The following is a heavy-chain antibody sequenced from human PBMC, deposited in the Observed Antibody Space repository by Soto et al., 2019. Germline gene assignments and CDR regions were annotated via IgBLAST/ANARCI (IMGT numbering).Heavy chain of an antibody. J-gene: IGHJ4*02. CDR3: AKDLAPYCGGDCVFLDY. CDR2: ISYDGSNK. D-gene: IGHD2-21*02. V-gene: IGHV3-30*18. Sequence: GGSLRLSCAASGFTFSSYGMHWVRQAPGKGLEWVAVISYDGSNKYYADSVKGRFTISRDNSKNTLYLQMNSLRAEDTAVYYCAKDLAPYCGGDCVFLDYWGQGT. CDR1: GFTFSSYG.